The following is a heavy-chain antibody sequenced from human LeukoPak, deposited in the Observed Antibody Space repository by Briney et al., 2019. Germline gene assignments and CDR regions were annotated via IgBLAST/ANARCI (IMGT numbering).Heavy chain of an antibody. D-gene: IGHD6-6*01. CDR1: GYSISSDYH. CDR3: AKPHSTSSYFYDY. CDR2: IHHSGTT. Sequence: PSETLSLTCAVSGYSISSDYHWGWIRQPPGKGLEWIGSIHHSGTTYYNPSLKSRVTISVDTSKNQFSLKLNSVTAADTAVYYCAKPHSTSSYFYDYWGQGTLVTVSS. J-gene: IGHJ4*02. V-gene: IGHV4-38-2*01.